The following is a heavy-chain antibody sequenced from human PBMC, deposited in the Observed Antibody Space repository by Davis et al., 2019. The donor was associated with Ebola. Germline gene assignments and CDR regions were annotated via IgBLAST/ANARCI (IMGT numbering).Heavy chain of an antibody. Sequence: GESLKISCAASGFTVSSNYMRWVRQAPGKGLEWGSVIYSGGSTYYADSVKGRFPISRDNSKNTLYLQMNSLRAEDTAVYYCARDKTKVPLNWYFDLWGRGTLVTVSS. CDR2: IYSGGST. CDR1: GFTVSSNY. CDR3: ARDKTKVPLNWYFDL. D-gene: IGHD1-14*01. J-gene: IGHJ2*01. V-gene: IGHV3-53*01.